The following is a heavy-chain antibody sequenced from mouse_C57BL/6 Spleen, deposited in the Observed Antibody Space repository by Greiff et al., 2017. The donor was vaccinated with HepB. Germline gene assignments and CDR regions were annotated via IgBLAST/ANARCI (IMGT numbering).Heavy chain of an antibody. CDR1: GFSLTSYG. D-gene: IGHD2-10*02. CDR3: ARKEGMVTGGAWFAY. J-gene: IGHJ3*01. Sequence: QVQLKESGPGLVQPSQSLSITCTVSGFSLTSYGVHWVRQSPAKGLEWLGVIWSGGSTDYNAAFISRLSISKDNSKSQVFFKMNSLQADDTAIYYCARKEGMVTGGAWFAYWGQGTLVTVSA. V-gene: IGHV2-2*01. CDR2: IWSGGST.